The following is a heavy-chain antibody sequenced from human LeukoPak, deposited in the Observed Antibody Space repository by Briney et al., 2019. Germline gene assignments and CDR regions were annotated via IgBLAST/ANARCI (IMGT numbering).Heavy chain of an antibody. D-gene: IGHD3-22*01. J-gene: IGHJ3*02. CDR1: GGSISSSSYY. CDR2: IYYSGST. CDR3: SSQPQVCYYERSGYYLDAFDI. V-gene: IGHV4-39*01. Sequence: TSSETLSLTCTVSGGSISSSSYYWGWIRQPPGKGLEWIGSIYYSGSTYYNPSLKSRVTISVDTSKNQFSLKLSSVTAADTVVCCRSSQPQVCYYERSGYYLDAFDIWGQGTMVTVSS.